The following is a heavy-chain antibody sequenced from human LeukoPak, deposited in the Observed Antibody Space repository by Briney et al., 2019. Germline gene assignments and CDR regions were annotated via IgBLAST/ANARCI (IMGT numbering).Heavy chain of an antibody. Sequence: SETLSLTCTVSGGSISSYHWSWIRQPPGKGLEWIGFIYSGSANYNPSLKSRVTISVDTSKNQFSLKLSSVTAADTAVYFCARRHVEYSSSSDPYYFDYWGQGTLVTVSS. D-gene: IGHD6-6*01. CDR3: ARRHVEYSSSSDPYYFDY. CDR1: GGSISSYH. J-gene: IGHJ4*02. CDR2: IYSGSA. V-gene: IGHV4-59*01.